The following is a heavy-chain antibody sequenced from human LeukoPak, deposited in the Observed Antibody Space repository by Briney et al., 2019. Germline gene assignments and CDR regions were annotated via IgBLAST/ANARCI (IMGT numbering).Heavy chain of an antibody. CDR3: ARESESSGWYDY. CDR2: ISGDGGST. Sequence: PGGSLRLSCAAPGFMFHDYAIHWVRQAPGKGLEWVSLISGDGGSTFYADSVKGRFTISGDNSKNSLYLQMNSLRSDDTALYYCARESESSGWYDYWGQGTLVTVSS. CDR1: GFMFHDYA. V-gene: IGHV3-43*02. J-gene: IGHJ4*02. D-gene: IGHD6-19*01.